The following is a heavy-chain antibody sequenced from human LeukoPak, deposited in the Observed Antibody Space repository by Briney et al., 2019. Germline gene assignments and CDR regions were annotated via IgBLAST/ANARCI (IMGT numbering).Heavy chain of an antibody. CDR2: IWYDGSNK. Sequence: GGSLRLSCAASGFTFSSYSMHWVRQAPGKGLEWVAVIWYDGSNKYYADSVKGRFTISRDNSKNTLYLQMNSLRAEDTAVYYCATSSGWSHDAFDIWGQGTMVTVSS. CDR1: GFTFSSYS. D-gene: IGHD6-19*01. J-gene: IGHJ3*02. CDR3: ATSSGWSHDAFDI. V-gene: IGHV3-33*01.